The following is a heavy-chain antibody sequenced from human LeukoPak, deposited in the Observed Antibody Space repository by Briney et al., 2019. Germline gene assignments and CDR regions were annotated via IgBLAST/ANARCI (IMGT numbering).Heavy chain of an antibody. J-gene: IGHJ4*02. CDR3: AKDRYSYAFEYSDS. V-gene: IGHV3-30*18. CDR1: GFSVGISY. D-gene: IGHD5-18*01. Sequence: GGSLRLSCVASGFSVGISYMTWVRQAPGKGLDWVAVISNDGSKKYYADSVKGRFTISRDNSKNTLSLQVSSLRAEDTAVYYCAKDRYSYAFEYSDSWGQGTLVTVSS. CDR2: ISNDGSKK.